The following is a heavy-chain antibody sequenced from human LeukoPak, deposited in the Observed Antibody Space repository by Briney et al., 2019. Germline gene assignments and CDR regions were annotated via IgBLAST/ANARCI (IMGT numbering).Heavy chain of an antibody. CDR3: ARSSVGLTNYFDY. V-gene: IGHV4-39*01. CDR2: IYYSGST. CDR1: GGSISSSSYY. D-gene: IGHD1-26*01. Sequence: DPSETLSLTCTVSGGSISSSSYYWGWIRQPPGKGLEWIGSIYYSGSTYYNPSLKSRVTISVDTSKNQFSLKLSSVTAADTAVYYCARSSVGLTNYFDYWGQGTLVTVSS. J-gene: IGHJ4*02.